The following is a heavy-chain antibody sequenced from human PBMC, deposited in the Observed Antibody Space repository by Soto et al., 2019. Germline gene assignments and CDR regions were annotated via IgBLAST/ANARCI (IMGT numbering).Heavy chain of an antibody. Sequence: QMLLRASGPGLVKPSETLALTCTVSGDSLGSHYWSWIRQTPGKGLEWIGYIRNTGSTKYNPSLQSRVTMSIDTSNDQISLRLTSVSAADTAFYYCARHLFYNMSPEVWGEGTPVTVSS. V-gene: IGHV4-59*08. CDR2: IRNTGST. D-gene: IGHD2-21*01. J-gene: IGHJ6*02. CDR3: ARHLFYNMSPEV. CDR1: GDSLGSHY.